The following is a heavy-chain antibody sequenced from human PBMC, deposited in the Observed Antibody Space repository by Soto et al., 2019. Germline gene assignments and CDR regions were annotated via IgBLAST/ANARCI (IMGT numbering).Heavy chain of an antibody. J-gene: IGHJ4*02. Sequence: SETLSLTCAVYGGSLSGYYWSWIRQPPGKGLEWIGEINHGGSTDYHPSLKSRVTISVDTSKNQFSLKLSSMTAADTAVYYCARGYSKTSPASDYWGQGTLVTVSS. D-gene: IGHD6-13*01. CDR3: ARGYSKTSPASDY. CDR1: GGSLSGYY. CDR2: INHGGST. V-gene: IGHV4-34*01.